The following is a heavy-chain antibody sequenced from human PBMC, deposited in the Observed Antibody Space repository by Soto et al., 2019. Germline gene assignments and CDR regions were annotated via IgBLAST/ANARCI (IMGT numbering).Heavy chain of an antibody. CDR3: ARTPGYFDL. CDR1: GDSISSGGYY. V-gene: IGHV4-31*03. J-gene: IGHJ2*01. CDR2: IYSSGSS. Sequence: QVQLQESGPGLVKPSQTLSLTCTVSGDSISSGGYYWSWIRQHPGEGLQWIGRIYSSGSSYYNPSLKSRVTISEDTSKNQFSLKLRSVTAAATAVYYCARTPGYFDLWGRGTLVTVSS.